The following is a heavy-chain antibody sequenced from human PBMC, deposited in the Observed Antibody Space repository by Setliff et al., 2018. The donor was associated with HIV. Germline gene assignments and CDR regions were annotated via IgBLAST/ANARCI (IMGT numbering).Heavy chain of an antibody. CDR1: GDTLTELS. CDR2: FDPEDGET. V-gene: IGHV1-24*01. D-gene: IGHD2-15*01. J-gene: IGHJ3*02. Sequence: ASVKVSCKVSGDTLTELSRHWVRQAPGKGLEWMGGFDPEDGETIYAQKFQGRVTMTEDTSTDTAYMELSSLRSEDTAVYYCASTVVTTDAFDIWGQGTMVTVSS. CDR3: ASTVVTTDAFDI.